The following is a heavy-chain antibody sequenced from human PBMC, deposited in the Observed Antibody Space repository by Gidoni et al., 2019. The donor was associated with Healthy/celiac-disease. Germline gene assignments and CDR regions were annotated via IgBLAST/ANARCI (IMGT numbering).Heavy chain of an antibody. V-gene: IGHV3-33*01. J-gene: IGHJ5*02. D-gene: IGHD4-17*01. CDR2: IWYDGSNK. CDR3: ARGATVTTVGWFDP. Sequence: QVQLVESGGGVVQPGRSLRLSCAASGFTFSRYGMHWVRQAPGKGLEWVAVIWYDGSNKYYADSVKGRFTISRDNSKNTLYLQMNSLRAEDTAVYYCARGATVTTVGWFDPWGQGTLVTVSS. CDR1: GFTFSRYG.